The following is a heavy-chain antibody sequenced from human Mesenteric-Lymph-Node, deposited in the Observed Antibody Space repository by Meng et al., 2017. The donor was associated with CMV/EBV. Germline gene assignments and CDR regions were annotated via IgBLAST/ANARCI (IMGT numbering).Heavy chain of an antibody. Sequence: SETLSLTCIVSGGSISSSNYYWAWIRQPPGKGLEWIANVFYSGATHYNPSLQSLVTISLDTSKNQISLRMNSVTAADTAVYYCAKGKYGGGWFDFDSWGQGMLVTVSS. V-gene: IGHV4-39*07. D-gene: IGHD2-15*01. CDR3: AKGKYGGGWFDFDS. CDR2: VFYSGAT. J-gene: IGHJ4*02. CDR1: GGSISSSNYY.